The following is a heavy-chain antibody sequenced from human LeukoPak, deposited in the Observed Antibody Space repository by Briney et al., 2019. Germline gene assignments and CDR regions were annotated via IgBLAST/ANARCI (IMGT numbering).Heavy chain of an antibody. CDR1: GYTFTGYY. J-gene: IGHJ4*02. Sequence: ASVKVSCKASGYTFTGYYIHWVRQAPGQGPEWMGWIYPHSGGTNYAQRFQGRVTMTRDTSISTAYMELGRLRSDDTAVYYCARDQVDAGSYFAFFDYWGQGTLVTVSS. CDR3: ARDQVDAGSYFAFFDY. CDR2: IYPHSGGT. V-gene: IGHV1-2*02. D-gene: IGHD1-26*01.